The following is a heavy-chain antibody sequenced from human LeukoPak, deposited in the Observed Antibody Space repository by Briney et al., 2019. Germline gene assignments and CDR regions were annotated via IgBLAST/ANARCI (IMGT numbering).Heavy chain of an antibody. CDR1: GFTFSSYW. D-gene: IGHD3-9*01. CDR3: ARGRPLRHRLYDY. CDR2: INSDGSST. J-gene: IGHJ4*02. V-gene: IGHV3-74*01. Sequence: GGSLRLSCAASGFTFSSYWMHWVRQAPGKGLVWVSRINSDGSSTSYADSVKGRFTISRDNAKNTLYLQMNSLRAEDTAVYYCARGRPLRHRLYDYWGQGTLVTVSS.